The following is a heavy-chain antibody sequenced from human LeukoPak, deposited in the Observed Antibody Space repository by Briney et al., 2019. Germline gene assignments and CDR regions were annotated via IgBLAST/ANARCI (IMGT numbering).Heavy chain of an antibody. CDR1: GFTFDDYW. Sequence: GGSLRLSCGASGFTFDDYWMSWVRQAPGQGLEWVANINQDGSEKYYLDSAKGRFTISRDNARNSLYPQVNSLRAEDTAVYYCAGAKWYYYDTSDYQTPDVRSGFDYWGQGTLVTVSS. CDR3: AGAKWYYYDTSDYQTPDVRSGFDY. J-gene: IGHJ4*02. V-gene: IGHV3-7*01. CDR2: INQDGSEK. D-gene: IGHD3-22*01.